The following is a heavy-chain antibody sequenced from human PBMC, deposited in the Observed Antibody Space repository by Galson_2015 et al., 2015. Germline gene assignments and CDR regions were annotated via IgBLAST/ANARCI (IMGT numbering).Heavy chain of an antibody. D-gene: IGHD5-18*01. J-gene: IGHJ5*02. CDR3: ATERGYSYGSRWFDP. CDR1: GGSFSGYY. Sequence: ETLSLTCAVYGGSFSGYYWSWIRQPPGKGLEWIGYIYHSGSTYYNPSLKSRVTISVDRSKNQFSLKLSSVTAADTAVYYCATERGYSYGSRWFDPWGQGTLVTVSS. CDR2: IYHSGST. V-gene: IGHV4-34*01.